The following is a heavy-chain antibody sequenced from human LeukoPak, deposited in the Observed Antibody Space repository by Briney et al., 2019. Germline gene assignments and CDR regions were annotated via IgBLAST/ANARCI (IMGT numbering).Heavy chain of an antibody. D-gene: IGHD5-18*01. CDR1: GGSISSSSYY. V-gene: IGHV4-39*01. Sequence: PSETLSLTCTVSGGSISSSSYYWGWIRQPPGKGLEWIGSIYYSGSTYYNPSLKSRVTISVDTSKNQFSLKLSSVTAADTAVYYCARPGRGDIAMVPFDYWGQGTLVTVSS. CDR3: ARPGRGDIAMVPFDY. J-gene: IGHJ4*02. CDR2: IYYSGST.